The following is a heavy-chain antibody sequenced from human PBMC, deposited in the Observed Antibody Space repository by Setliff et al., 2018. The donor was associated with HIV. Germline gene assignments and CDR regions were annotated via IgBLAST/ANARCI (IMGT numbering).Heavy chain of an antibody. CDR2: IYWNDDK. CDR1: GGSISSYYWS. D-gene: IGHD3-3*01. J-gene: IGHJ4*02. CDR3: AHSFRYDFYLDY. Sequence: SGPTLVNPTQTLTLTCNVSGGSISSYYWSWIRQPPGKALEWLALIYWNDDKRYSPSLKSRLTITKDTSKNQVVLTMTNMDPVDTATYYCAHSFRYDFYLDYWGQGTLVTVSS. V-gene: IGHV2-5*01.